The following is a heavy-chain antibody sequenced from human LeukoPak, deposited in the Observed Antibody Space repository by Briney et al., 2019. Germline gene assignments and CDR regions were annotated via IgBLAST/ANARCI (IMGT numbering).Heavy chain of an antibody. Sequence: GGSLRLSCAASGFTFSSYGMHWVRQAPGKGLEWVAVISYDGSNKYYADSVKGRFTISRDNSKNTLYLQMNSLRAEDTAVYYCAKDRYSGSYYLAYWGQGTLVTVSS. J-gene: IGHJ4*02. D-gene: IGHD1-26*01. CDR2: ISYDGSNK. V-gene: IGHV3-30*18. CDR1: GFTFSSYG. CDR3: AKDRYSGSYYLAY.